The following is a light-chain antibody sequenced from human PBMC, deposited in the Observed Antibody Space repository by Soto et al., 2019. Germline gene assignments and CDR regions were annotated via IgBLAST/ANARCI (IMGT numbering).Light chain of an antibody. V-gene: IGLV7-46*01. CDR3: LLSFNGASVV. CDR1: TGVVTGSHF. CDR2: ETT. J-gene: IGLJ3*02. Sequence: QTVVTQEPSLTVSPGETVTLTCASTTGVVTGSHFPSWFQQKPGQAPRTLIYETTLKHPWTPDRFSASLLGGKAALTLSGARPEDEADYFCLLSFNGASVVFGGGTKLTLL.